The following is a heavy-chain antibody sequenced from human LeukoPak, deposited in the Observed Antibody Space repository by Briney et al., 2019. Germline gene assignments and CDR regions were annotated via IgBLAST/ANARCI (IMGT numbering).Heavy chain of an antibody. CDR1: GGTFSSYA. CDR2: IIPIFGTA. CDR3: ASLSPRRDGYNYASDAFDI. Sequence: SVKVSCKASGGTFSSYAISWVRQAPGQGLEWMGGIIPIFGTANYAQKFQGRVTITADESTSTAYMELSSLRSEDTAVYYCASLSPRRDGYNYASDAFDIWGQGTMVTVSS. V-gene: IGHV1-69*13. J-gene: IGHJ3*02. D-gene: IGHD5-24*01.